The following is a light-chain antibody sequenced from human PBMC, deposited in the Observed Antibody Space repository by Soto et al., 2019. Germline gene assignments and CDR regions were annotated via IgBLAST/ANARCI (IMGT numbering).Light chain of an antibody. CDR2: DAS. CDR1: QSISSN. CDR3: QQYNNWPHT. Sequence: ETVMTQSPATLSVSPGERATLSCRASQSISSNLAWFQQKPGQAPRLLIYDASTMATGFPARFSGSGSGTEFTLTISSLQSEDFALYYCQQYNNWPHTFGGGTKVEI. J-gene: IGKJ4*01. V-gene: IGKV3-15*01.